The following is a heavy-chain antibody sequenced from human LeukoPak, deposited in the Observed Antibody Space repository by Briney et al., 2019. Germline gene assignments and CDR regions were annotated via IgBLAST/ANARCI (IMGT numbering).Heavy chain of an antibody. V-gene: IGHV6-1*01. D-gene: IGHD4-23*01. CDR3: ARGGGGKFDY. J-gene: IGHJ4*02. Sequence: SQTLSLTCVISGDSVSSNSTAWSWIRQSPSRGLEWLGRTYYRSKWYHDYAVSVKSRITIDPDTSKNQFSLQVNSVTPEDTAVYYCARGGGGKFDYWGQGTLVTVSS. CDR1: GDSVSSNSTA. CDR2: TYYRSKWYH.